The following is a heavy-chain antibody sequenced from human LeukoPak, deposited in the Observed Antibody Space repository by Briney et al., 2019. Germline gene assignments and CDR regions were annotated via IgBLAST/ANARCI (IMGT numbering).Heavy chain of an antibody. CDR1: GYTFSSYG. CDR2: ISAYNGNT. V-gene: IGHV1-18*01. J-gene: IGHJ6*02. D-gene: IGHD2-2*01. CDR3: ARDGSVYCSSTSCYSGYYYYGMDV. Sequence: ASVEVSCKASGYTFSSYGISWVRQAPGQGLEWMGWISAYNGNTNYAQKLQGRVTMTTDTSTSTAYMELRSLRSDDTAVYYCARDGSVYCSSTSCYSGYYYYGMDVWGQGTTVTVSS.